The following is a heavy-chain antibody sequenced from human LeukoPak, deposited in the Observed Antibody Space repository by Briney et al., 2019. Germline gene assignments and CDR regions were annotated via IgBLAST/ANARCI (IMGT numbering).Heavy chain of an antibody. CDR3: ARGARLQPMGEF. J-gene: IGHJ4*02. CDR1: GFTFSSYA. D-gene: IGHD4-11*01. V-gene: IGHV3-23*01. CDR2: ISGDGRDT. Sequence: GGSLRLSCAASGFTFSSYAMSWVRQAPGRGLQWVSSISGDGRDTFYADSVKGRFTVSRDNSKTTMFLQMNSLRVEDTALYYCARGARLQPMGEFWGQGTLVTVSS.